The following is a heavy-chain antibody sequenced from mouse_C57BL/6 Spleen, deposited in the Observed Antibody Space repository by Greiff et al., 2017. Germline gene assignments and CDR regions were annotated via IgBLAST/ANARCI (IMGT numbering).Heavy chain of an antibody. CDR2: IWSGGST. CDR3: ARNDGSTRYWYFDV. Sequence: VKLVESGPGLVQPSQSLSITCTVSGFSLTSYGVHWVRQSPGKGLEWLGVIWSGGSTDYNAAFISRLSISKDNSKSQVFFKMNSLQADDTAIYYCARNDGSTRYWYFDVWGTGTTVTVSS. J-gene: IGHJ1*03. V-gene: IGHV2-2*01. CDR1: GFSLTSYG. D-gene: IGHD1-1*01.